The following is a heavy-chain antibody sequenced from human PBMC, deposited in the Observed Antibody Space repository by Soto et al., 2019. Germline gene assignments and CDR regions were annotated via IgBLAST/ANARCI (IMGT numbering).Heavy chain of an antibody. J-gene: IGHJ4*02. Sequence: PGGSLRLSCAASGFTFSSYAMHWVRQAPGKGLEWVAVISYDGSNKYYADSVKGRFTISRDNSKNTLYLQMNSLGAEDTAVYYCARDRVNGYVFDYWGQGTLVTVSS. CDR1: GFTFSSYA. D-gene: IGHD5-18*01. CDR3: ARDRVNGYVFDY. CDR2: ISYDGSNK. V-gene: IGHV3-30-3*01.